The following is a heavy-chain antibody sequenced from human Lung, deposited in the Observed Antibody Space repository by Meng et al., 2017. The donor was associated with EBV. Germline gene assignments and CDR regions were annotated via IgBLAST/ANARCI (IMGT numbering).Heavy chain of an antibody. CDR2: IIRILGIA. Sequence: VKLVRSGAEVREPGASVKVSCKASGYTFTSYGLSWVRQAPGQGLEWMERIIRILGIANYAQKSQGRVTITADKSTSAAYMELSSLRSEDTAVYYCARVEVGITSGDYWGQGTLVTVSS. V-gene: IGHV1-69*04. CDR3: ARVEVGITSGDY. J-gene: IGHJ4*02. CDR1: GYTFTSYG. D-gene: IGHD1-26*01.